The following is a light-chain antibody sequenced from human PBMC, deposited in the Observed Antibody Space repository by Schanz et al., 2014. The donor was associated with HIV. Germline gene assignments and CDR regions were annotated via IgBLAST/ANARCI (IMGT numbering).Light chain of an antibody. V-gene: IGKV3-15*01. J-gene: IGKJ4*01. CDR3: QQRSNWPPLT. Sequence: EIVMTQSPATLSVSPGERATLSCRASQSVSSNLAWYQQKPGQAPRLLIYGASTRATGIPARFSGSGSGTDFKLTISSLEPEDFAVYYGQQRSNWPPLTFGGGTKVEIK. CDR2: GAS. CDR1: QSVSSN.